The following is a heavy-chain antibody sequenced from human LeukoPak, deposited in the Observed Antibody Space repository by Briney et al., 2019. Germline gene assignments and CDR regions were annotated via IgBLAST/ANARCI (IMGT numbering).Heavy chain of an antibody. V-gene: IGHV4-31*03. D-gene: IGHD1-1*01. J-gene: IGHJ5*02. Sequence: SETLSLTCTVSGGSISSGGYYWSWIRQHPGKGLEWIGYIYYSGSTYYNPSLKGRVTISVDTSKNQFSLKLSSVTAADTAVYYCARDWNDGGPTHNWFDPWGQGTLVTVSS. CDR2: IYYSGST. CDR3: ARDWNDGGPTHNWFDP. CDR1: GGSISSGGYY.